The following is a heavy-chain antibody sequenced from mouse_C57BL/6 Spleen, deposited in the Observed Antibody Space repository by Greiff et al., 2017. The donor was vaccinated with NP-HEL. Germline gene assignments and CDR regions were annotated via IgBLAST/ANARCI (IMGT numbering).Heavy chain of an antibody. V-gene: IGHV5-9*01. CDR3: ARHGGDYGLYWYFDV. J-gene: IGHJ1*03. D-gene: IGHD2-4*01. CDR1: GFTFSSYT. CDR2: ISGGGGNT. Sequence: EVKLVESGGGLVKPGGSLKLSCAASGFTFSSYTMSWVRQTPEKRLEWVATISGGGGNTYYPDSVKGRFTISRDNAKNTLYLQMSSLRSEDTALYYCARHGGDYGLYWYFDVWGTGTTVTVSS.